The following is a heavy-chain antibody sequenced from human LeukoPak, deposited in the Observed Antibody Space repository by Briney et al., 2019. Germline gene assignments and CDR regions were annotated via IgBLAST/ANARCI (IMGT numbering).Heavy chain of an antibody. V-gene: IGHV4-38-2*02. J-gene: IGHJ3*02. CDR2: IYHSGST. Sequence: SETLSLTCAVSGYSISGGYYWGWIRQPPGKGLEWIGSIYHSGSTYYNPSLKSRVTISVDTSKNQFSLKLSSVTAADTAVYYCARDGKLRYFDWSELGEFWDIWGQGTMVTVSS. CDR3: ARDGKLRYFDWSELGEFWDI. D-gene: IGHD3-9*01. CDR1: GYSISGGYY.